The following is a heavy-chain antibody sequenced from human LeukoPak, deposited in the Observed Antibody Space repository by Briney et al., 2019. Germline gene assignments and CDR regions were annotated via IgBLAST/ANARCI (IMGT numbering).Heavy chain of an antibody. J-gene: IGHJ4*02. D-gene: IGHD3-3*01. CDR1: GGSISSDY. V-gene: IGHV4-4*08. CDR2: IYTSGST. Sequence: SETLSLTCTVSGGSISSDYWSWIRQSPGKGLEWIGRIYTSGSTNYNPSLKSRVTISVDTSKNQFSLKLSSVTAADTAVYYCAGYDFWSGYFNYWGQGTLVTVSS. CDR3: AGYDFWSGYFNY.